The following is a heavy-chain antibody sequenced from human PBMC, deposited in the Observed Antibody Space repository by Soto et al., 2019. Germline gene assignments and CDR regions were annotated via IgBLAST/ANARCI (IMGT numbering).Heavy chain of an antibody. D-gene: IGHD2-15*01. CDR1: GYTLTGYY. CDR3: ARGGAYCSGGSCKRHDAFDI. Sequence: ASVKVSCKASGYTLTGYYMHWVRQAPGQGLEWMGWIDPNSGGTNYAQKFQGWVTMTRDTSISTAYMELSRLRSDDTAVYYCARGGAYCSGGSCKRHDAFDIWGQGTMVT. J-gene: IGHJ3*02. V-gene: IGHV1-2*04. CDR2: IDPNSGGT.